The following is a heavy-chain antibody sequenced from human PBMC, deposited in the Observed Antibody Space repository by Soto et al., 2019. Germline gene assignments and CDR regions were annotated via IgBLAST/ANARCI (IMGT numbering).Heavy chain of an antibody. V-gene: IGHV1-18*01. CDR2: ISAYNGAT. CDR1: GFTFTSYA. CDR3: ARDFTGWPPDGVDS. J-gene: IGHJ4*02. Sequence: QVHLVQSGAEVKMPGASVKVSCKASGFTFTSYAITWVQQAPGQGLEWMGWISAYNGATNYAQNFQGRVTMTTDSSTSTAYMELGSLTSDDTAVYFCARDFTGWPPDGVDSWGQGTLIIVSA. D-gene: IGHD3-16*01.